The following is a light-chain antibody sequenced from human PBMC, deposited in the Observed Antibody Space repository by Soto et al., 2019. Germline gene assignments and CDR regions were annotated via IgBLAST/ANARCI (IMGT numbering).Light chain of an antibody. CDR2: EVT. CDR1: SSDLGYYDY. J-gene: IGLJ1*01. Sequence: QSVLTQPASVSGSPGQSITISCTGASSDLGYYDYVSWYQQHPGKAPKLVIYEVTKRPSGVPDRVSASKSGNTASLTVSGLRAEDEADYYCSSYAGSNNFVFGSGTKVTVL. V-gene: IGLV2-8*01. CDR3: SSYAGSNNFV.